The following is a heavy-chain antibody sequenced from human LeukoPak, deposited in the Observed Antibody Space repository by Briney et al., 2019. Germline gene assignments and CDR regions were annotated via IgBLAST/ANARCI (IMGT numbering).Heavy chain of an antibody. V-gene: IGHV4-34*01. CDR2: INHSGST. Sequence: PSETLSLTCAVYGGSFSGYYWSWIRQPPGKGLEWIGEINHSGSTKYNPSLKSRVTISVDTFKNQFSLKLSSVTAADTAVYYCACGVVPAALIDYWGQGTLVTVSS. D-gene: IGHD2-2*01. J-gene: IGHJ4*02. CDR3: ACGVVPAALIDY. CDR1: GGSFSGYY.